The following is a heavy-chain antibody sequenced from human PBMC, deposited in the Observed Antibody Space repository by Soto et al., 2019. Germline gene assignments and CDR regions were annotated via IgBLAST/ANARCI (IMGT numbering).Heavy chain of an antibody. J-gene: IGHJ3*02. V-gene: IGHV4-61*01. CDR1: GVSVSSGSYY. CDR3: ARVYYYDSSGYLDAFDI. Sequence: ETLTLTCTVSGVSVSSGSYYGSWIRQPPGKGLEWIGYIYYSWSTNYNPSLKSRVTISVDTSKNQFSLKLSSVTAADTAVYYCARVYYYDSSGYLDAFDIWGQGTMVTVSS. D-gene: IGHD3-22*01. CDR2: IYYSWST.